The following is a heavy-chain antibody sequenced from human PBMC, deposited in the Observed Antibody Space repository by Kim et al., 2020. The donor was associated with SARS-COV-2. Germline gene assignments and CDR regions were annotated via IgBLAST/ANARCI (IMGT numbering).Heavy chain of an antibody. CDR3: TRQSDIA. CDR2: IRSKANSYAT. Sequence: GGSLRLSCAASGFTFSGSAMHWVRQASGKRLEWVGRIRSKANSYATAYAASVKGMFTISRDDSKNTAYLQMNSLNTEDTAVYYCTRQSDIAWGQGTLVTVSS. D-gene: IGHD2-15*01. CDR1: GFTFSGSA. J-gene: IGHJ4*02. V-gene: IGHV3-73*01.